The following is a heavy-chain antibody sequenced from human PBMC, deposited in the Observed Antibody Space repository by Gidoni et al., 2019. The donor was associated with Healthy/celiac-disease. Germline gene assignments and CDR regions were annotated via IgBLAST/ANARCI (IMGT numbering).Heavy chain of an antibody. CDR2: ISGSGGST. CDR1: GFPFSRYA. Sequence: EVQLLESGGGLVQPGGSLRLSWSASGFPFSRYARSWVRQAPGKGLEWVSAISGSGGSTYYADSVKGRFTISRDNSKNTLYLQMNSLRAEDTAVYYCAKDRDIVVVVAAYFDYWGQGTLVTVSS. D-gene: IGHD2-15*01. CDR3: AKDRDIVVVVAAYFDY. J-gene: IGHJ4*02. V-gene: IGHV3-23*01.